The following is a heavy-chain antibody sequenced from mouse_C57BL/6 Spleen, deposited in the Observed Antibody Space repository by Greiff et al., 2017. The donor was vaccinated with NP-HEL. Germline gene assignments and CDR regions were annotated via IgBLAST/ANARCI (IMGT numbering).Heavy chain of an antibody. V-gene: IGHV1-61*01. J-gene: IGHJ3*01. CDR3: ARGDGGGFAY. CDR1: GYTFTSYW. CDR2: IYPSDSDT. Sequence: QVQLQQPGAELVRPGSSVKLSCKASGYTFTSYWMAWVKQRPGQGLEWIGTIYPSDSDTHYNQKFKDKATLTVDKSSSTAYMQLSSLTSEDSAVYYCARGDGGGFAYWGQGTLVTVSA. D-gene: IGHD3-3*01.